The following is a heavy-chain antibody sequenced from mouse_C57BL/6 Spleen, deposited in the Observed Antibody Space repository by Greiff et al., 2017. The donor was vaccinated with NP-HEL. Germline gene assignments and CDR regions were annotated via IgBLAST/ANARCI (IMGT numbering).Heavy chain of an antibody. CDR1: GYTFTSYG. D-gene: IGHD3-2*02. V-gene: IGHV1-81*01. CDR2: IYPRSGNT. CDR3: ARSDSSGYLFAY. J-gene: IGHJ3*01. Sequence: QVQLQQSGAELARPGASVKLSCKASGYTFTSYGISWVKQRTGQGLEWIGEIYPRSGNTYYNEKFKGKATLTADKSSSTAYMELRSLTSEDSAVYFCARSDSSGYLFAYWGQGTLVTVSA.